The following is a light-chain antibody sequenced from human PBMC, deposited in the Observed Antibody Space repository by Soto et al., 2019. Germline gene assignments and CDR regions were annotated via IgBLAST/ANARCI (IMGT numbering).Light chain of an antibody. CDR3: QQYNSMLS. J-gene: IGKJ4*01. CDR1: HDVSRN. CDR2: DAS. V-gene: IGKV1-33*01. Sequence: DIQMTQSPSSLSASVGARVTIACQSSHDVSRNLNWFQQKPGEAPKLLIYDASNLERGVPSRFSASRSGTDFAFTISSLQPEDVATYYFQQYNSMLSFGGGT.